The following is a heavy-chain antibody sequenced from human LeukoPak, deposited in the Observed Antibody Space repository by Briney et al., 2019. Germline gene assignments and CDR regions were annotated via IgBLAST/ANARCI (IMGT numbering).Heavy chain of an antibody. J-gene: IGHJ3*02. CDR3: ARGVVDTDSDAFDI. V-gene: IGHV1-18*01. CDR2: ISGYNGNT. D-gene: IGHD5-18*01. CDR1: GYTLTSYG. Sequence: ASVKVSCKASGYTLTSYGISWVRQAPGQGLEWMGWISGYNGNTNYAQKLRGRVTMTTDTSTSTAYMELRSLRSDDTAVYYCARGVVDTDSDAFDIWGQGTMVTVSS.